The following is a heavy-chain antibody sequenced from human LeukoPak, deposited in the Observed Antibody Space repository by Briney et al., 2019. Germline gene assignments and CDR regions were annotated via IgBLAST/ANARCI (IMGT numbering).Heavy chain of an antibody. D-gene: IGHD1-26*01. CDR3: AKDRYSGSSDAFDI. CDR2: FSYDGSNQ. Sequence: GRSLRLSCAASGFTFSSYAMHWVRQAPGKGLEWVAVFSYDGSNQYYADSVKGRFTISRDNAKNSLYLQVNSLRAEDTALYYCAKDRYSGSSDAFDIWGQGTMVTVSS. CDR1: GFTFSSYA. V-gene: IGHV3-30-3*01. J-gene: IGHJ3*02.